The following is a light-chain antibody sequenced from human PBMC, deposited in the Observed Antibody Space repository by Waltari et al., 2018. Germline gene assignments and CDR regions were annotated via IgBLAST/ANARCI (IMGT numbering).Light chain of an antibody. V-gene: IGLV2-11*01. J-gene: IGLJ7*01. CDR2: DVV. CDR1: SRDVGNYNF. CDR3: CSYAGSYTFV. Sequence: QSALTQPRSVSGSPGQSVTISCSGTSRDVGNYNFVSWYQQHPGNAPKLLIYDVVRRPSGVPDRFSGSKSGNTASLTISGLQTEDEADYYCCSYAGSYTFVFGGGTQLTVL.